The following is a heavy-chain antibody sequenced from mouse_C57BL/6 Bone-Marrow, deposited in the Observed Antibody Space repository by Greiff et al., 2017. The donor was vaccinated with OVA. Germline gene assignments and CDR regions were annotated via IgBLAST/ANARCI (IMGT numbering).Heavy chain of an antibody. CDR1: GFNIKNTY. CDR3: ARCYYGSSYPLDYFDY. J-gene: IGHJ2*01. CDR2: IDPANGNT. V-gene: IGHV14-3*01. Sequence: LVESVAELVRPGASVKLSCTASGFNIKNTYMHWVKQRPEQGLEWIGRIDPANGNTKYAPKFQGKAPITADTSSKTAYLQLSSLTSEDTAIYYCARCYYGSSYPLDYFDYWGQGTTLTVSS. D-gene: IGHD1-1*01.